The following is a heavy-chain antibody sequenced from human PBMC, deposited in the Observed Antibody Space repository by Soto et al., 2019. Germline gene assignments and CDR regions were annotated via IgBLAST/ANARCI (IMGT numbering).Heavy chain of an antibody. V-gene: IGHV3-23*01. Sequence: EVQLLESGGGLVQPGGSLRLSCAASGFTFSSYAMSWVRQAPGKGLEWVSAISGSGASTYYADSVKGRFTISRDNSKNTLYLQVNSLRAEDTAIYYCAKDPVTTYFYYYDYMDVLGKGTTVTVSS. J-gene: IGHJ6*03. CDR3: AKDPVTTYFYYYDYMDV. D-gene: IGHD4-17*01. CDR2: ISGSGAST. CDR1: GFTFSSYA.